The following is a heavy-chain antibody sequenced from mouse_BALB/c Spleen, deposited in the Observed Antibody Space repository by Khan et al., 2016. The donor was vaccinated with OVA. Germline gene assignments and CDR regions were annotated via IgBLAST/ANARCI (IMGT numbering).Heavy chain of an antibody. Sequence: QVQLKQSEPGQVAPSQSLSITCTISGFSLTNYGIHCVRQPPGKGLEWLVVIWSDGSTTYNSALKSRLTINKDNSKSLAFLKTNSLQTDDTAVYFCDGQPDYHYNIMDDWGQGTSVTVSS. J-gene: IGHJ4*01. D-gene: IGHD2-4*01. CDR2: IWSDGST. CDR1: GFSLTNYG. CDR3: DGQPDYHYNIMDD. V-gene: IGHV2-6-1*01.